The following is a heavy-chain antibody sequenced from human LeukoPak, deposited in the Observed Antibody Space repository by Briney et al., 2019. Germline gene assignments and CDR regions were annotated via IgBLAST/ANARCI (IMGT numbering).Heavy chain of an antibody. V-gene: IGHV1-18*01. J-gene: IGHJ6*02. D-gene: IGHD5-18*01. CDR1: GGTFTSYG. Sequence: VASVKVSCKASGGTFTSYGISWVRQAPGQGLEWMGWISAYNGNTNYAQKLQGRVTMTTDTSTSTAYMELRSLRSDDTAVYHCARDRRGYSYGYSHYGMDVWGQGTTVTVSS. CDR2: ISAYNGNT. CDR3: ARDRRGYSYGYSHYGMDV.